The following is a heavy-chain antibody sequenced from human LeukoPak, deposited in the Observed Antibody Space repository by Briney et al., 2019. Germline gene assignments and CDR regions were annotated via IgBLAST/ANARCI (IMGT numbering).Heavy chain of an antibody. D-gene: IGHD2-2*02. Sequence: GRSLRLSCAASGFTFSSYGMHWVRQAPGKGLEWVAVIWYDGSNKYYADSVKGRFTISRDNSKNTLYLQMNSLRAEDTAVCYCARGGVVPAAIPTDYWGQGTLVTVSS. J-gene: IGHJ4*02. V-gene: IGHV3-33*01. CDR2: IWYDGSNK. CDR3: ARGGVVPAAIPTDY. CDR1: GFTFSSYG.